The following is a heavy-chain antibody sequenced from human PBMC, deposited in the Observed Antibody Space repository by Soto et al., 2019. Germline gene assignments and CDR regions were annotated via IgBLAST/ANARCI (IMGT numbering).Heavy chain of an antibody. CDR3: ARHGAYFDY. CDR1: GYTFTIHW. Sequence: GESLKLSCNVSGYTFTIHWIGWVRQMPGKGLEWMGIIFPGDSDTRYSPSFQGQVTISADKSINTAYLQWSSLKASDTAMYFCARHGAYFDYWGQGTLVNVSS. J-gene: IGHJ4*02. V-gene: IGHV5-51*01. CDR2: IFPGDSDT. D-gene: IGHD3-16*01.